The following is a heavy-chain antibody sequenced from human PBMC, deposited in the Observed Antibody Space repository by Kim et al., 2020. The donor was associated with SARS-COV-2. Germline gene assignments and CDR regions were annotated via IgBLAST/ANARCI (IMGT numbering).Heavy chain of an antibody. D-gene: IGHD2-2*01. Sequence: GGSLRLSCAASGFTFSSYAMSWVRQAPGKGLEWVSAISGSGGSTYYADSVKGRFTISRDNSKNTLYLQMNSLRAEDTAVYYCAKDPPKCSSTSCYGIWFDPWGQGTLVTVSS. CDR3: AKDPPKCSSTSCYGIWFDP. J-gene: IGHJ5*02. CDR1: GFTFSSYA. CDR2: ISGSGGST. V-gene: IGHV3-23*01.